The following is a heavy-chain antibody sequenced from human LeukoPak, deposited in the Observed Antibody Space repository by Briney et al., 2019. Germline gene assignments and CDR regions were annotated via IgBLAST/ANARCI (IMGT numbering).Heavy chain of an antibody. CDR2: ISGSAGST. CDR1: GFTFSTYA. CDR3: AKGRRAAAAAGTGVY. D-gene: IGHD6-13*01. V-gene: IGHV3-23*01. Sequence: GGSLRLSCAASGFTFSTYAMSWVRQAPGKGLEWFSGISGSAGSTYYADSVKGRFTISRDNSKNTLYLQMNSLRAEDTAVYYCAKGRRAAAAAGTGVYWGQGTLVTVSS. J-gene: IGHJ4*02.